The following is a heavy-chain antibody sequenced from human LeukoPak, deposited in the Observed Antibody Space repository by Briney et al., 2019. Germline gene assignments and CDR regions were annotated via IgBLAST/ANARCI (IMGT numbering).Heavy chain of an antibody. J-gene: IGHJ4*02. CDR3: ARLNYGDYRGGFDY. Sequence: SETLSLTCTVSGGSISSSSYYWGWIRQPPGKGLEWIGSIYYSGSTYYNPSLKSRVTISVDTSKNQFSLKLGSVTAADTAVYYCARLNYGDYRGGFDYWGQGTLVTVSS. CDR2: IYYSGST. D-gene: IGHD4-17*01. V-gene: IGHV4-39*01. CDR1: GGSISSSSYY.